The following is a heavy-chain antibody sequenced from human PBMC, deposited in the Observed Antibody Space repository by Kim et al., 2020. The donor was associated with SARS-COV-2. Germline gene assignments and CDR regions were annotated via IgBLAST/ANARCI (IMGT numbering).Heavy chain of an antibody. V-gene: IGHV3-23*01. CDR1: GFTFSSYA. J-gene: IGHJ5*02. CDR3: AKDSSTVGGWWTYNWFDP. D-gene: IGHD2-2*01. Sequence: GGSLRLSCAASGFTFSSYAMSWVRQAPGKGLEWVSAISGSGGSTYYADSVKGRFTISRDNSKNTLYLQMNSLRAEDTAVYYCAKDSSTVGGWWTYNWFDPWGQGTLVTVSS. CDR2: ISGSGGST.